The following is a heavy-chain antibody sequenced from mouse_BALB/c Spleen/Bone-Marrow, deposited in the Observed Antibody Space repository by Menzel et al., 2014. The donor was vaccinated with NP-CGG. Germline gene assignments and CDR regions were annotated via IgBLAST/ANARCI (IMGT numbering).Heavy chain of an antibody. D-gene: IGHD1-2*01. CDR1: GFDFSRYW. J-gene: IGHJ3*01. Sequence: EVQLQESGGGLVQPGGSLKLSCAASGFDFSRYWMSWVRRASGKGLEWIGEINPDSSTINYTPSLKDKFIISRDNAKNTLYLQMSKVRSEDTALYYCASLHYYGFFAYWGQGTLVTVSA. V-gene: IGHV4-1*02. CDR3: ASLHYYGFFAY. CDR2: INPDSSTI.